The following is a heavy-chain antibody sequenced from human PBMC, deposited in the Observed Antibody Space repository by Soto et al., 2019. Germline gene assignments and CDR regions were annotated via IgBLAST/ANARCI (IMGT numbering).Heavy chain of an antibody. CDR3: ARESITIFGVVPNFDY. D-gene: IGHD3-3*01. CDR2: ISYDGSNK. J-gene: IGHJ4*02. Sequence: QVQLVESGGGVVQPGRSLRLSCAASGFTFSSYAMHWVRQAPGKGLEWVAVISYDGSNKYYADSVKGRFTISRDNSKNTLYLQMNSLRAEDMAVYYCARESITIFGVVPNFDYWGQGTLVTVSS. CDR1: GFTFSSYA. V-gene: IGHV3-30-3*01.